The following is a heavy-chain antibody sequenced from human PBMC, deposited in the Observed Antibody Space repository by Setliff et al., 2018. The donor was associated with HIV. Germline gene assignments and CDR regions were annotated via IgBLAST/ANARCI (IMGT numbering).Heavy chain of an antibody. D-gene: IGHD1-26*01. CDR3: ARVGSYWSTFDY. V-gene: IGHV4-34*01. CDR2: INHSGST. Sequence: SETLSLTCTVSGGSVSSHYWSWIRQPPGKGLEWIGEINHSGSTNYNPSLKSRVTISVDTSKNQFYLKLSSVTAADTAMYYCARVGSYWSTFDYWGQGALVTVSS. CDR1: GGSVSSHY. J-gene: IGHJ4*02.